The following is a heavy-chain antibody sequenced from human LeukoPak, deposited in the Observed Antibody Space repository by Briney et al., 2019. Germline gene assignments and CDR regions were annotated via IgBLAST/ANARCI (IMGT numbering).Heavy chain of an antibody. J-gene: IGHJ4*02. D-gene: IGHD2-2*01. CDR3: ARDGRSYCSSTSCHVGFDY. Sequence: SVEVSCKASGGTFSSYAISWVRQAPGQGLEWMGGIIPIFGTANYAQKFQGTVTISADESTSTAYMELSSLRSEDTAVYYCARDGRSYCSSTSCHVGFDYWGQGTLVTVSS. CDR2: IIPIFGTA. CDR1: GGTFSSYA. V-gene: IGHV1-69*13.